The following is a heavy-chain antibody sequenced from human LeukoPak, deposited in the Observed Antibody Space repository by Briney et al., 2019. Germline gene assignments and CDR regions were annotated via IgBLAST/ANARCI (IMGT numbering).Heavy chain of an antibody. Sequence: ASVKVSCKASGYTFTGYYMHWVRQAPGQGLEWMGRINPNSGGTNYAQKFQGRVTMTRDTTISTAYMELSRLRYDDTAVYYCARERQDSSSSVDYWGQGTLVTVSA. CDR1: GYTFTGYY. J-gene: IGHJ4*02. CDR2: INPNSGGT. CDR3: ARERQDSSSSVDY. D-gene: IGHD6-6*01. V-gene: IGHV1-2*06.